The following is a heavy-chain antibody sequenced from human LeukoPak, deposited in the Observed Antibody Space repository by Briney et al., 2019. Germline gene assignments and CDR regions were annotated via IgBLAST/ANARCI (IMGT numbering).Heavy chain of an antibody. D-gene: IGHD3-3*01. J-gene: IGHJ3*02. V-gene: IGHV5-51*01. Sequence: GESLKISCKGSGYSSTSYWIGWVRQMPGKGLEWMGIIYPGDSDTRYSPSFQGQVTISADKSISTAYLQWSSLKASDTAMYYCARRSHYDFWSGLDGDAFDIWGQGTMVTVSS. CDR2: IYPGDSDT. CDR1: GYSSTSYW. CDR3: ARRSHYDFWSGLDGDAFDI.